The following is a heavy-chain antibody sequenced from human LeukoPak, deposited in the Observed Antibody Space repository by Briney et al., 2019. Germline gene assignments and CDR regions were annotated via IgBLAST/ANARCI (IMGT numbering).Heavy chain of an antibody. Sequence: GGSLRLSCAASGFTFSSYGMHWVRQAPGKGLEWVAVIWYDGSNKYYADSVKGRFTISRDNSKNTLYLQMNSLRAEDTAVYYCAPYYYDSSGYSIQNWFDPWGQGTLVTVSS. V-gene: IGHV3-33*01. CDR3: APYYYDSSGYSIQNWFDP. CDR1: GFTFSSYG. D-gene: IGHD3-22*01. J-gene: IGHJ5*02. CDR2: IWYDGSNK.